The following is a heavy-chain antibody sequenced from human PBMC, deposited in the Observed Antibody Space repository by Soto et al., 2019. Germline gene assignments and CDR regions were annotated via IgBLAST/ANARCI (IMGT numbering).Heavy chain of an antibody. D-gene: IGHD6-19*01. CDR2: INPSGGST. Sequence: QVQLVQSGAEVKKPGASVKVSCKASGYTFTSYYMHWVRQAPGQGLEWMGIINPSGGSTSYAQNFQGRVNMTRDTSTSTVYMELSSLRSEDTAVYYCARDSSYVHGYSSGWDYFDYWGQGTLVTVSS. CDR1: GYTFTSYY. V-gene: IGHV1-46*01. CDR3: ARDSSYVHGYSSGWDYFDY. J-gene: IGHJ4*02.